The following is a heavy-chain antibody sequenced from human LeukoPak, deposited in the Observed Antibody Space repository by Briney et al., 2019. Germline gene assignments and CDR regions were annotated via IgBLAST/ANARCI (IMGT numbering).Heavy chain of an antibody. D-gene: IGHD4-17*01. CDR3: ARLTVKDY. J-gene: IGHJ4*02. Sequence: ASETLSLTCTVSGGSISSGGYYWSWIRQPPGKGLEWIGYIYHSGSTYYNPSLKSRVTISVDRSKNQFSLKLSSVTAADTAVYYCARLTVKDYWGQGTLVTVSS. CDR1: GGSISSGGYY. V-gene: IGHV4-30-2*01. CDR2: IYHSGST.